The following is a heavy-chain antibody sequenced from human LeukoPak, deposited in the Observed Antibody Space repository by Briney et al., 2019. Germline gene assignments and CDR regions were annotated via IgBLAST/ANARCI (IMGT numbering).Heavy chain of an antibody. CDR2: IIPIFGTA. CDR1: GGTFSSYA. J-gene: IGHJ6*02. CDR3: ARNQYDFWSGYPIYYYYGMDV. V-gene: IGHV1-69*13. D-gene: IGHD3-3*01. Sequence: SVKVSCKASGGTFSSYAISWVRQAPGQGLEWMGGIIPIFGTANYAQKFQGRVTITADESTSTAYMELSSLRSEDTAVYHCARNQYDFWSGYPIYYYYGMDVWGQGTTVTVSS.